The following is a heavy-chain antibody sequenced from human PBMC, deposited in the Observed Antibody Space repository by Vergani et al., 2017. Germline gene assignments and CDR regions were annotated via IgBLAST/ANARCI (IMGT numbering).Heavy chain of an antibody. CDR3: ARTESFILRYFRWAL. J-gene: IGHJ4*02. CDR1: GGSITSSSYS. Sequence: QLHLQESGPGLVKPSETLSLTCTVSGGSITSSSYSWGWIRQPPGKGLEWIGNIYHSGGADYHPSLKGRVTISVDTSKNQFFLEVTSVTAADTAIYFCARTESFILRYFRWALWGQGTLVTVSS. V-gene: IGHV4-39*01. CDR2: IYHSGGA. D-gene: IGHD3-9*01.